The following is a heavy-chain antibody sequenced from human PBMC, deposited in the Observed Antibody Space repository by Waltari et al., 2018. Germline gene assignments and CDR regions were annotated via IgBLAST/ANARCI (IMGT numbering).Heavy chain of an antibody. Sequence: EVHLLESGGDLVQTGGSLRLSCAASGFAFSNSAMSWVRQAPGKGLEWVSGISTSGGVAKYADSVQGRFTISRDNSKKTLHLQMNSLRVEDTAVYYCAKGTERYGGWAPIFDSWGQGTQVTVSS. CDR2: ISTSGGVA. CDR3: AKGTERYGGWAPIFDS. V-gene: IGHV3-23*01. D-gene: IGHD6-19*01. J-gene: IGHJ4*02. CDR1: GFAFSNSA.